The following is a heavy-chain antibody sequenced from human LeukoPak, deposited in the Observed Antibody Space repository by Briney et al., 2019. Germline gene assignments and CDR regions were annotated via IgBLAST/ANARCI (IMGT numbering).Heavy chain of an antibody. CDR1: GFTFSSYA. V-gene: IGHV3-23*01. Sequence: GGSLRLSCAASGFTFSSYAMSWVRQAPGKGLEWVSAISGSGGSTYYADSVKGRFTISRDNSKNTLYLQMNSLRAEDTAVYYCAREQYYYGSGSRYYYGMDVWGQGTTVTVSS. CDR3: AREQYYYGSGSRYYYGMDV. D-gene: IGHD3-10*01. CDR2: ISGSGGST. J-gene: IGHJ6*02.